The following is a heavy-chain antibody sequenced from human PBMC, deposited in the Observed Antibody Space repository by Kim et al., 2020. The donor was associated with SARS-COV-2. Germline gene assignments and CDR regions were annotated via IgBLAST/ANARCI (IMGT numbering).Heavy chain of an antibody. D-gene: IGHD6-19*01. CDR2: INAGNGNT. J-gene: IGHJ6*02. CDR3: ARGVRYSSGWYPAYYYGMDV. CDR1: GYTFTSYA. Sequence: ASVKVSCKASGYTFTSYAMHWVRQAPGQRLEWMGWINAGNGNTKYSQKFQGRVTITRDTSASTAYMELSSLRSEDTAVYYCARGVRYSSGWYPAYYYGMDVWGQGTTVTVSS. V-gene: IGHV1-3*01.